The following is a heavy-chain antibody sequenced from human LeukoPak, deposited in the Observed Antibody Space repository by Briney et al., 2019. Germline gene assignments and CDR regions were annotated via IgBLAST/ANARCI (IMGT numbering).Heavy chain of an antibody. J-gene: IGHJ5*02. Sequence: AASVKVSCKASGYTFTSYGISWVRQAPGQGLEWMGWISAYNGNTNYEQKLQGRVTMTIDTSTSTAYMELRSLKSDDTAVYYCARDRGRDCSGGRCYSEWFDPWGQGTLVTVSS. V-gene: IGHV1-18*04. D-gene: IGHD2-15*01. CDR3: ARDRGRDCSGGRCYSEWFDP. CDR1: GYTFTSYG. CDR2: ISAYNGNT.